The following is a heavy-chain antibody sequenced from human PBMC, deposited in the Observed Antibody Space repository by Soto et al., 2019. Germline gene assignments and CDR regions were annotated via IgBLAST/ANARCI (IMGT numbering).Heavy chain of an antibody. J-gene: IGHJ4*02. Sequence: GGSLRLSCAASGFTFSSYAMSWVRQAPGKGLEWVSAISGSGGSTYYADSVKGRFTISRDNSKNTLYLQMNSLRAEDTVVYYCAKDPSSSWYFDYWGQGTLVTVSS. CDR1: GFTFSSYA. D-gene: IGHD6-13*01. V-gene: IGHV3-23*01. CDR2: ISGSGGST. CDR3: AKDPSSSWYFDY.